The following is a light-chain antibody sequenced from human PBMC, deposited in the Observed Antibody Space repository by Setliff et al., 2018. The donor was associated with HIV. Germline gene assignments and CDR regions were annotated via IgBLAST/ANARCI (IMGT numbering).Light chain of an antibody. Sequence: LSPGERATLSCRASQSVSSNYLAWYQQKPGQAPRLLMYGASGRATGIPERFSGSGSGTDFTLTISRLEPEDFAVYYCHQYGSSPWTFGQGTKVDIK. CDR1: QSVSSNY. CDR3: HQYGSSPWT. CDR2: GAS. V-gene: IGKV3-20*01. J-gene: IGKJ1*01.